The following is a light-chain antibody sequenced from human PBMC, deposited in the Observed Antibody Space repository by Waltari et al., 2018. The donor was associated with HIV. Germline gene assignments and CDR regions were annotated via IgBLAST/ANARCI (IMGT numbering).Light chain of an antibody. CDR3: AAWDGSLRGGV. V-gene: IGLV1-47*01. J-gene: IGLJ3*02. CDR1: SPNIRIND. Sequence: QSVLTQPPSASGTPGQRVTLSCSGSSPNIRINDVAWYQHRPGTAPKLLSFTNNQRPSWVPARFSASKSGTSASLAISALQSDDEADYYCAAWDGSLRGGVFGGGTKLTV. CDR2: TNN.